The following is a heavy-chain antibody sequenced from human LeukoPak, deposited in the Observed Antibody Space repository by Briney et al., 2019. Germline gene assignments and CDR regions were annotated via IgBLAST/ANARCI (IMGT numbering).Heavy chain of an antibody. V-gene: IGHV1-2*02. D-gene: IGHD6-13*01. Sequence: VKVSCKASGYTFTDSYIHWVRQAPGQGLEWMGWINPDSGGTNYAQKFQGRVTMTRDTSITTVYMELSRLRSDDTAVYSCARVKYRAAGDKQHWGRGTLVTVSS. CDR3: ARVKYRAAGDKQH. CDR1: GYTFTDSY. CDR2: INPDSGGT. J-gene: IGHJ1*01.